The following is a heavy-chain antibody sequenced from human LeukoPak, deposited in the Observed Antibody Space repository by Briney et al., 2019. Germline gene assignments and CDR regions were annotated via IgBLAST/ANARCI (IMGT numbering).Heavy chain of an antibody. CDR2: INPSGGST. Sequence: ASVKVSCKASGYTFTSYYMHWVRQAPGQGLEWMGIINPSGGSTSYAQKLQGRVTMTTDTSTSTAYMELRSLRSDDTAVYYCARWVSLEYGDYAEDLDYWGQGTLVTVSS. J-gene: IGHJ4*02. D-gene: IGHD4-17*01. V-gene: IGHV1-46*01. CDR3: ARWVSLEYGDYAEDLDY. CDR1: GYTFTSYY.